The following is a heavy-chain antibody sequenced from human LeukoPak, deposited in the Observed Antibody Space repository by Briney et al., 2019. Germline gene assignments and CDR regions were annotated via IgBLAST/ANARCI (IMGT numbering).Heavy chain of an antibody. CDR1: GYSFTSYW. D-gene: IGHD4-17*01. CDR3: ARHYSRRGMTTSVYYYYCTDV. CDR2: IDPSDSYT. Sequence: GESLKISCKGSGYSFTSYWISLVRQMPGKGLEWMGRIDPSDSYTNYSPSFQGHVTISADKSISTAYLQWSSLKASYTAMYYCARHYSRRGMTTSVYYYYCTDVWGQGTTVTVSS. J-gene: IGHJ6*02. V-gene: IGHV5-10-1*01.